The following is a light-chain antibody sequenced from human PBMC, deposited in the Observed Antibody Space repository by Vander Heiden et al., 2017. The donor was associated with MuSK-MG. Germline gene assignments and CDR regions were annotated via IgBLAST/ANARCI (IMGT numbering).Light chain of an antibody. CDR2: DDS. V-gene: IGLV3-21*03. CDR3: QVWETKIDDLVL. Sequence: SYVLTQPPSVSVAPGKTAQIPCGANNTGSPTVHPYQQKPGQAPLLFVHDDSAPPPGSPDRFSASHSGNTAALTIIRVEPGDEADYYCQVWETKIDDLVLFGGGTRLTVL. CDR1: NTGSPT. J-gene: IGLJ2*01.